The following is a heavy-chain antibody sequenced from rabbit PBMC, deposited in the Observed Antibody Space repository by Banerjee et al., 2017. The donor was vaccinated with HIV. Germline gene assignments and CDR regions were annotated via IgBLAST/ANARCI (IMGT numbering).Heavy chain of an antibody. D-gene: IGHD7-1*01. CDR2: IYAGSVGST. J-gene: IGHJ4*01. CDR1: GFDLSSYYF. CDR3: ARGMAGYTGYGYTYLDL. Sequence: QSSEESGGDLVKPGGTLTLTCKASGFDLSSYYFICWVRQAPGKGLEWIACIYAGSVGSTYYASWAKGRFTISKTSSTTVTLQMTSLTAADTATYFCARGMAGYTGYGYTYLDLWGQGTLVTVS. V-gene: IGHV1S40*01.